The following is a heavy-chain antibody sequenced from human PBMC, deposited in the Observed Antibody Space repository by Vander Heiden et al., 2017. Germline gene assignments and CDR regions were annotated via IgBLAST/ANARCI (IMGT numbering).Heavy chain of an antibody. V-gene: IGHV3-21*01. CDR2: ISSSSSSI. Sequence: EVQLVESGGGLVKPGGSLSLSCAASGFTFGSYNMNWVRQAPGKGLEWVSSISSSSSSIYYADSVKGRFTISRDNAKNSLYLQMNSLRAEDTAVYYCARPPKYSSGWYCDYWGQGTLVTVSS. CDR3: ARPPKYSSGWYCDY. D-gene: IGHD6-19*01. J-gene: IGHJ4*02. CDR1: GFTFGSYN.